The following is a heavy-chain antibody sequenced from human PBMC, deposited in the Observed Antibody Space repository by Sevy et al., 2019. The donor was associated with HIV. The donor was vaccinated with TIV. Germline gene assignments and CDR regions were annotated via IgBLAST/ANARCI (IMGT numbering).Heavy chain of an antibody. V-gene: IGHV3-23*01. D-gene: IGHD1-26*01. CDR1: GFTFSTYV. CDR2: ISGSGGST. CDR3: AKGDASYYGMDV. J-gene: IGHJ6*02. Sequence: GGSLRLSCAASGFTFSTYVMNWVRQAPGKGLEWVSGISGSGGSTYYADSVKGRFTISRDKSKKALYLQMNSLRAEDTAVYYCAKGDASYYGMDVWGQGTTVTVS.